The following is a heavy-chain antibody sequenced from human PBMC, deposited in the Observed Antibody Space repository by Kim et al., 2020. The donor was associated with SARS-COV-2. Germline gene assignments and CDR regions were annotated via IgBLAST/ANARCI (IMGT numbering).Heavy chain of an antibody. V-gene: IGHV3-21*01. Sequence: GGSLRLSCAASGFIFNTYSMNWIRQAPGKGLEWVSSITSIGNYVYYADSVKGRFTLSRDNAKNSLYLQMNNLRDEDTAMYICARDIGLSGVFDYWGQGALVTV. D-gene: IGHD3-16*01. CDR1: GFIFNTYS. CDR2: ITSIGNYV. CDR3: ARDIGLSGVFDY. J-gene: IGHJ4*02.